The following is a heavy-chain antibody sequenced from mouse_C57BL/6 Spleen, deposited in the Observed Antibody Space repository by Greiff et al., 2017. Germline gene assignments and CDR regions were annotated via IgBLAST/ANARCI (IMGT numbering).Heavy chain of an antibody. CDR1: GFTFGSYA. D-gene: IGHD2-5*01. J-gene: IGHJ3*01. V-gene: IGHV5-4*01. CDR2: ISDGGSYT. CDR3: ARGYSNYGSFAY. Sequence: EVQLVESGGGLVKPGGSLKLSCAASGFTFGSYAMSWVRQTPEKRLEWVATISDGGSYTYYPDNVKGRFTISRDNAKNNLYLQMSHLKSEDTAMYYCARGYSNYGSFAYWGQGTLVTVSA.